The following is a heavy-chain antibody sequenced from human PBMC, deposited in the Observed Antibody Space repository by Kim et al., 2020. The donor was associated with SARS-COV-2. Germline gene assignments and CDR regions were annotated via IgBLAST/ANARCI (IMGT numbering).Heavy chain of an antibody. Sequence: GGSLRLSCEASGFTFSNYWMTWVRQAPGKGLEWVANIKQDGTEKYYVDSVKGRFTISRDNARNSLSLQMDSLRVEETAVYYCAREKTISGYWGQGTLVTVSS. CDR1: GFTFSNYW. J-gene: IGHJ4*02. V-gene: IGHV3-7*01. CDR2: IKQDGTEK. D-gene: IGHD3-10*01. CDR3: AREKTISGY.